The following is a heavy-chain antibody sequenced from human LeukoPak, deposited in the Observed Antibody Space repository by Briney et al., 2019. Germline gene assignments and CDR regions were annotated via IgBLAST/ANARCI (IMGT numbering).Heavy chain of an antibody. V-gene: IGHV1-24*01. CDR2: FDPEDGET. Sequence: PEASVKVSCKVSGYTLTELSMHWVRQAPGKGLEWMGGFDPEDGETIYAQKFQGRVTMTEDTSTDTAYMELSSLRSEDTAVYYCATGYSSSWYEVYWGQGTLVTVSS. CDR1: GYTLTELS. J-gene: IGHJ4*02. D-gene: IGHD6-13*01. CDR3: ATGYSSSWYEVY.